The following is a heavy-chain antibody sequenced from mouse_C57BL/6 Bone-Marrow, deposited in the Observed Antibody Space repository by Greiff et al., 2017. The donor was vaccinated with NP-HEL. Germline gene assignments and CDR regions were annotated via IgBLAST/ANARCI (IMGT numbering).Heavy chain of an antibody. CDR1: GYTITDYY. CDR2: INPNNGGT. D-gene: IGHD1-1*02. Sequence: EVQLQQSGPELVKPGASVKISCKASGYTITDYYMNWVKQSHGKSLEWIGDINPNNGGTSYNQKFKGKATLTVDKSSSTAYMELRSLTSEDSAVYYCAREGDGDYFDYWGQGTTLTVSS. CDR3: AREGDGDYFDY. V-gene: IGHV1-26*01. J-gene: IGHJ2*01.